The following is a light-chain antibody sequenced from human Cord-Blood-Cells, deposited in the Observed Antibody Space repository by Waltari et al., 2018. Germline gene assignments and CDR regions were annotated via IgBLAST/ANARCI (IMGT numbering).Light chain of an antibody. CDR3: QQYDNLP. CDR1: QDISNY. V-gene: IGKV1-33*01. CDR2: DAS. Sequence: DIQMTQSPSPLSASVGDRVTNTCQASQDISNYLTWYQQKPGKAPKLLIYDASNLETALPSRFSGSGAGTDFTFTISSLQPEDIATYYCQQYDNLPFGQGTKLEIK. J-gene: IGKJ2*01.